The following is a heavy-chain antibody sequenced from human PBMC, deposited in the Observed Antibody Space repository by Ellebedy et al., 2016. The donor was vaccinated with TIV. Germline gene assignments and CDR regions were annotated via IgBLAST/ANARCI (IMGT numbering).Heavy chain of an antibody. J-gene: IGHJ4*02. CDR2: ISYDGSNK. V-gene: IGHV3-30*18. Sequence: GESLKISCVASGFIFSSYGMHWVRQAPGKGLEWVAVISYDGSNKYYADSVKGRFTISRDNSKNTLYLQMNSLRAEDTAMYYCAKGGIGYYYDNSGSNYWGQGILVTVSS. CDR1: GFIFSSYG. D-gene: IGHD3-22*01. CDR3: AKGGIGYYYDNSGSNY.